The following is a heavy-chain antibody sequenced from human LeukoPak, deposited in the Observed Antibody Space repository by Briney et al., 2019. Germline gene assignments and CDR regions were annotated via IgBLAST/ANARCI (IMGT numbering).Heavy chain of an antibody. J-gene: IGHJ4*02. V-gene: IGHV3-66*04. CDR2: IYSGGST. Sequence: GGSLRLSCAASGFTFSTYAMSWVRQAPRKGLEWVSVIYSGGSTYYADSVKGRFTISRDNSKNTLYLQMNSLRAEDTAVYYCARHTGYYFDYWGQGTLVTVSS. CDR1: GFTFSTYA. CDR3: ARHTGYYFDY.